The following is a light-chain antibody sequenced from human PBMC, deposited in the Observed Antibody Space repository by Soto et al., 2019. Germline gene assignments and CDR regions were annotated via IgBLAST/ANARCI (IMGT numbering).Light chain of an antibody. V-gene: IGKV3-20*01. CDR2: AVS. Sequence: EIVLTQFPGTLSLSPGERATLSCRASRTVDSTYLAWYQQKPGQAPRLLIYAVSTRATGIPDRFSGSGSGTDFTLTISRLEPEDFAVYHCQQYGGSPPFSFGPGTKVDIK. J-gene: IGKJ3*01. CDR1: RTVDSTY. CDR3: QQYGGSPPFS.